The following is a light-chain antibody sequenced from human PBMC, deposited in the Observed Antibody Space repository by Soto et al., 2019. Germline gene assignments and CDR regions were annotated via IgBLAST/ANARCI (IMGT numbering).Light chain of an antibody. J-gene: IGLJ2*01. V-gene: IGLV2-23*03. Sequence: QSVLTQPASLSGSPGQSITITCTGTSSDVGGYNLVSWYQQHPGKAPKLLLYEGSKRPSGVSNRFSGSKSGNTASLTISGPQAEDESHYYCWSYAGSNTFVVFGGGTKLTVL. CDR1: SSDVGGYNL. CDR2: EGS. CDR3: WSYAGSNTFVV.